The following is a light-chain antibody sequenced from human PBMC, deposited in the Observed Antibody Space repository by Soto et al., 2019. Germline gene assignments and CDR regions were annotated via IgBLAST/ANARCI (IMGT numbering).Light chain of an antibody. J-gene: IGLJ2*01. V-gene: IGLV1-40*01. CDR1: SSNIGAGYD. CDR3: QSYDSSLSGSRVV. Sequence: QSVLTQPPSVSGAPGQRVTISCTGSSSNIGAGYDVHWYQQLPGTAPKLLIYGNSNRPSGVPDRFSGPKSGTSASLAITGLQAEDEADYYCQSYDSSLSGSRVVFGGGTKLTVL. CDR2: GNS.